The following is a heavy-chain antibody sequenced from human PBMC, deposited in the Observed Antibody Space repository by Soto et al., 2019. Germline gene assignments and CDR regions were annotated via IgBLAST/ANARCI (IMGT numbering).Heavy chain of an antibody. CDR1: GVTLSRYA. J-gene: IGHJ4*02. CDR3: AKDDGLARNYLDY. V-gene: IGHV3-23*01. CDR2: ISGSGGST. D-gene: IGHD6-19*01. Sequence: GGALRLSWGASGVTLSRYAMTLVRQAPGKGLEWVSAISGSGGSTYYADSVKGRFTISRDNSKDTLYLQMNSLRAEDTAVYYCAKDDGLARNYLDYPGRRTLVPVSS.